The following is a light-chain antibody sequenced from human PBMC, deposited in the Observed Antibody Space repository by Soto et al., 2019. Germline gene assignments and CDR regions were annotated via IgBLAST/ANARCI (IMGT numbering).Light chain of an antibody. CDR3: QQYNNWPWT. CDR1: QSVSSD. V-gene: IGKV3-15*01. Sequence: TTPSLSPRERATPSCRASQSVSSDLAWYQQKPGQAPRLLIYGASTRATGIPARFSGSGSGTEFTLTISSLQSEDFAVYYCQQYNNWPWTFGQGTKVDIK. CDR2: GAS. J-gene: IGKJ1*01.